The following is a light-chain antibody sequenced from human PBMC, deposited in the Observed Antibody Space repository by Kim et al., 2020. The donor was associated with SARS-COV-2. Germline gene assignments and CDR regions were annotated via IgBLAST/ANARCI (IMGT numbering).Light chain of an antibody. CDR3: ASWDDSLNGQV. CDR1: NPNIGSST. CDR2: GTN. V-gene: IGLV1-44*01. Sequence: GQMVTISCSGSNPNIGSSTVNWYQQLPGTAPKLLIYGTNQRPMGVPDRFSGSKSGTSASLAISGLRSEDESDYYCASWDDSLNGQVFGTGTKVTVL. J-gene: IGLJ1*01.